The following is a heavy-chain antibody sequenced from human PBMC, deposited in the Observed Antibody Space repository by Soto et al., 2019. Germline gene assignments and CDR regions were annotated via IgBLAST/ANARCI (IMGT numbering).Heavy chain of an antibody. CDR3: ARLYDSGVNYYYYMNV. CDR2: INHSGST. V-gene: IGHV4-34*01. Sequence: SETLSLTCAVYGGSFSGYYWSWIRQPPGKGLEWSGEINHSGSTNNNPSLTSRVTISVDTSKNQCSLKLSPLTAADTAVYYCARLYDSGVNYYYYMNVWGKGTTVTVSS. D-gene: IGHD5-12*01. J-gene: IGHJ6*03. CDR1: GGSFSGYY.